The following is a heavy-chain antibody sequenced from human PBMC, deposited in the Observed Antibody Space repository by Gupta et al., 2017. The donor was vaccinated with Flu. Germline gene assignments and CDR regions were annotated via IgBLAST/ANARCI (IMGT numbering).Heavy chain of an antibody. Sequence: ISSSNWWSWVRQSPGKGLEWIGEIYHSGSTNYNPSLKSRVTISVDKSKNQFSLNLSSVTAADTAVYYCARESPSWYVFDIWGQGTMVTVSS. J-gene: IGHJ3*02. CDR1: ISSSNW. D-gene: IGHD7-27*01. V-gene: IGHV4-4*02. CDR2: IYHSGST. CDR3: ARESPSWYVFDI.